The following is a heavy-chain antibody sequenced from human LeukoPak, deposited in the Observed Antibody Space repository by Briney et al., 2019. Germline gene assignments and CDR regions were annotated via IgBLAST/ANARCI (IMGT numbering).Heavy chain of an antibody. CDR1: GFTFDDYA. D-gene: IGHD3-22*01. Sequence: PGGSLRLSCAASGFTFDDYAMHWVRQTPGKGLEWVSLISGDGGTTYYADSVKGRFTISRDNSKNSLYLQMNSLRTEDTALYYCASMAYDTSGYYVNWFDPWAQGTLVTVSS. CDR2: ISGDGGTT. CDR3: ASMAYDTSGYYVNWFDP. J-gene: IGHJ5*02. V-gene: IGHV3-43*02.